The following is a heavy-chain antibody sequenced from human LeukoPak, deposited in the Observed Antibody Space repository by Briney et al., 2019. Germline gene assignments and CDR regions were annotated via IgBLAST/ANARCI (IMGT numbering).Heavy chain of an antibody. CDR1: GFTFSSHS. CDR2: ISYDGSNK. Sequence: GGSLRLSCAASGFTFSSHSMHWVRQAPGKGLEWVAVISYDGSNKYYADSVKGRFTNSRDNSKNTLYLQMNSLRAEDTAVYYCAKDPAPGYSEYYFDYWGQGTLVTVSS. CDR3: AKDPAPGYSEYYFDY. V-gene: IGHV3-30*18. D-gene: IGHD3-9*01. J-gene: IGHJ4*02.